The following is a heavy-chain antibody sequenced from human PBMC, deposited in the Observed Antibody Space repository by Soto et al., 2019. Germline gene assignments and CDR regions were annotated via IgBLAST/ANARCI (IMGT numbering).Heavy chain of an antibody. J-gene: IGHJ5*02. CDR3: ARALSVEAAVVYGFDP. CDR2: RWYDGSNN. D-gene: IGHD5-18*01. CDR1: GFTFSSYG. Sequence: PAGSLRLSCAASGFTFSSYGMHWVRQAPGKGLEWVSVRWYDGSNNYYADSVKGRVTISRDNSKNTLYLQMNSLGAEDTAVYYCARALSVEAAVVYGFDPWGQGTLVTVSS. V-gene: IGHV3-33*01.